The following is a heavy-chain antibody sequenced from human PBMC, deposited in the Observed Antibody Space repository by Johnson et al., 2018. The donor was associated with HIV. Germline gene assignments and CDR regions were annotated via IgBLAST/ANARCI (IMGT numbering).Heavy chain of an antibody. Sequence: VQLVESGGGLVQPGGSLRLSCAASGFSFNSYWMSWVRQVPGKGLEFVANIKEDESEKSYVESVKGRFTISRDNAKNSLYLQMNSLRAEDTAVYYCARDLPWSSSWESDAFDIWGQGTMVTVSS. CDR2: IKEDESEK. CDR1: GFSFNSYW. J-gene: IGHJ3*02. D-gene: IGHD6-13*01. V-gene: IGHV3-7*01. CDR3: ARDLPWSSSWESDAFDI.